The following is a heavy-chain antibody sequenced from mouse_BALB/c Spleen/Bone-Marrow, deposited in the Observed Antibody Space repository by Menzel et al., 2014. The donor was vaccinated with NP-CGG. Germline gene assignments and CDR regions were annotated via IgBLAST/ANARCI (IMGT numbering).Heavy chain of an antibody. J-gene: IGHJ2*01. CDR1: GLTFSSFG. D-gene: IGHD2-3*01. CDR2: ISSGSSTI. CDR3: ARRDDGYYNFDY. Sequence: EVQRVESGGGLVQPGGSRKLSCAASGLTFSSFGMHWVRQAPEKGLEWVAYISSGSSTIYYADTVKGRFTISGDNPKNTLFLQMTSLRSEDTAMYYCARRDDGYYNFDYWGQGTTLTVSS. V-gene: IGHV5-17*02.